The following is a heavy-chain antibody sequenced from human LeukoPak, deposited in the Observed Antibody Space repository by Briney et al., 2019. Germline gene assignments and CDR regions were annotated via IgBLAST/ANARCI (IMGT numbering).Heavy chain of an antibody. D-gene: IGHD4-17*01. CDR3: ASSHGIGDSVYDD. V-gene: IGHV4-34*01. CDR2: INHSGVT. CDR1: GVSFSGYY. J-gene: IGHJ4*02. Sequence: SETLSLTRAVSGVSFSGYYWSWIRQTPGKGLEWIGEINHSGVTHYNPSLKSRVTIAIDTSKNQFSLKVTSLTAADTGLYYCASSHGIGDSVYDDWGQGTPVTVSS.